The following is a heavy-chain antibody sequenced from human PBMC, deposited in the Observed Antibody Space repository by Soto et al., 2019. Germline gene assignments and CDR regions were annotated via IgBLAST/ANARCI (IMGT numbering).Heavy chain of an antibody. D-gene: IGHD1-7*01. Sequence: SVKVSCKASGGAFSSYAISWVRQAPGQGLEWMGGIIPIFGTANYAQKFQGRVTITADESTSTAYMELSSLRSEDTAVYYCARGTLNWNYGSNWFDPWGQGTLVTVSS. CDR3: ARGTLNWNYGSNWFDP. J-gene: IGHJ5*02. CDR1: GGAFSSYA. V-gene: IGHV1-69*13. CDR2: IIPIFGTA.